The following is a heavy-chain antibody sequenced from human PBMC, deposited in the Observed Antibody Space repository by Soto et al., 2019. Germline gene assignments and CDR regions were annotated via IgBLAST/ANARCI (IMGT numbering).Heavy chain of an antibody. D-gene: IGHD1-26*01. Sequence: EVQLVESGGGLIQPGGSLRLSCAASGFTVSSNYMSWVRQATGKGLEWVSVIYSGGSTYYADSVKGRFTISRDNSKNTRYLQMISLRAEDTAVYYCASSGSLRGDAFDICGQGAMVTVSS. CDR1: GFTVSSNY. V-gene: IGHV3-53*01. CDR2: IYSGGST. CDR3: ASSGSLRGDAFDI. J-gene: IGHJ3*02.